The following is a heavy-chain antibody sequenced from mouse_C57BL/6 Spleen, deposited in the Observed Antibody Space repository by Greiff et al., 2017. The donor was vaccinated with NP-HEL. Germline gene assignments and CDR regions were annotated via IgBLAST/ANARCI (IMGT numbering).Heavy chain of an antibody. CDR3: ARQNYYGSSPYWYFDV. J-gene: IGHJ1*03. V-gene: IGHV1-69*01. CDR1: GYTFTSYW. D-gene: IGHD1-1*01. CDR2: IDPSDSYT. Sequence: QVQLQQPGAELVMPGASVKLSCKASGYTFTSYWMHWVKQRPGQGLEWIGEIDPSDSYTNYNQKFKGKSTLTVDKSSSTAYMQLSSLTSEDSAVYYCARQNYYGSSPYWYFDVWGTGTTVTVSS.